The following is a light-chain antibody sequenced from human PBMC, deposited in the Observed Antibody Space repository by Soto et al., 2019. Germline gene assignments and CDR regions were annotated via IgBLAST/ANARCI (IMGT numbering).Light chain of an antibody. CDR3: NSYTNLAARV. V-gene: IGLV2-14*01. J-gene: IGLJ1*01. CDR2: ELT. Sequence: QSALTQPASVSRSPGRTTPISCTGTSDDVGAHNFVSWYQQHPGKAPKVLIYELTRRPSGVSTRFSASKSGNTAYLTISWLQAEDEADYYCNSYTNLAARVFGTGAKVTLL. CDR1: SDDVGAHNF.